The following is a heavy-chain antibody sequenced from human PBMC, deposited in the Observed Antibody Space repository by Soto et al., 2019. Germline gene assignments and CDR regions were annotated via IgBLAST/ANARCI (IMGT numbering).Heavy chain of an antibody. V-gene: IGHV3-23*01. CDR3: AKDWNPMYHYDTTGRFNFDS. CDR2: ISGSAGTT. D-gene: IGHD3-22*01. Sequence: GGSLRLSCVASGFAFTNNAMSWVRQAPGKGLQWVSGISGSAGTTYYADSVKARFTISRDNSKNTLFLQMNSLRAEDTAMYYCAKDWNPMYHYDTTGRFNFDSWGQGTLVTVSS. J-gene: IGHJ4*02. CDR1: GFAFTNNA.